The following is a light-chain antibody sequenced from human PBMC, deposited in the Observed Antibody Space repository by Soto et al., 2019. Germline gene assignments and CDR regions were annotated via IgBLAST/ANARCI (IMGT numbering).Light chain of an antibody. J-gene: IGKJ4*01. V-gene: IGKV3-11*01. Sequence: EIVLTQSPATLSLSPGERATLSCRASQSVSSYLAWYQQKPGQAPRLLIYDASNRATGIPARFSGSWSGTDFTLTISSLEPEDFAVYYGQQRSNWLTFGGGTKVEIK. CDR1: QSVSSY. CDR3: QQRSNWLT. CDR2: DAS.